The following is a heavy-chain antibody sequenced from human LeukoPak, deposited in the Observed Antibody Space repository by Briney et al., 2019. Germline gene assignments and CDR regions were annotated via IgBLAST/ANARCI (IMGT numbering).Heavy chain of an antibody. CDR1: GGSISSRSYY. Sequence: SETLSLTCTVSGGSISSRSYYWDWLRQPPGKGLEWIASIFYSGSTYHNPSLKSRVTISVDTSKSQFSLKLSSVTAADTAVYFCARHPLKAYVSDWFDPWGQGTLVTVSS. D-gene: IGHD3-10*02. J-gene: IGHJ5*02. V-gene: IGHV4-39*01. CDR2: IFYSGST. CDR3: ARHPLKAYVSDWFDP.